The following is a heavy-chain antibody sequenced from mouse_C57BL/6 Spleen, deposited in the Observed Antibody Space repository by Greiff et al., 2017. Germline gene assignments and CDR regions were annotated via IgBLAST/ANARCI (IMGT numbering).Heavy chain of an antibody. CDR1: GFTFSNYW. V-gene: IGHV6-3*01. CDR2: IRLKSDNYAT. CDR3: TGGNPYYFDY. Sequence: EVKLMESGGGLVQPGGSMKLSCVASGFTFSNYWMNWVRQSPEQGLEWVAQIRLKSDNYATHYAESVKGRFTISRDDSKSSVYLKMNNLRAEVTGIYYCTGGNPYYFDYWGQGTTLTVSS. J-gene: IGHJ2*01. D-gene: IGHD2-1*01.